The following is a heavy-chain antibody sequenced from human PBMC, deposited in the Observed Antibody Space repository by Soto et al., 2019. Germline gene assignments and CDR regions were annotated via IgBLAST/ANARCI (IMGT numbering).Heavy chain of an antibody. J-gene: IGHJ4*02. CDR2: ISYDGSHK. V-gene: IGHV3-30-3*01. Sequence: XGSLRLSCAAFRFTFSSYAMHWVRQAPGKGLEWVAVISYDGSHKNHADSVKGRFTISRDNSEDTLYLQMNSLRTEDTAVYYCAREEAAIFDNWGQGTLVTVSS. D-gene: IGHD2-2*02. CDR3: AREEAAIFDN. CDR1: RFTFSSYA.